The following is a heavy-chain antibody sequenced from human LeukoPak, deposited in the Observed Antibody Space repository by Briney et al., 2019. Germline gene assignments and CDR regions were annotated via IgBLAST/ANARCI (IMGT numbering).Heavy chain of an antibody. CDR3: ASERSY. V-gene: IGHV3-30-3*01. CDR2: ISYDGSNK. J-gene: IGHJ4*02. CDR1: GFTFSSYA. Sequence: SGGSLRLSCAASGFTFSSYAMHWVRQAPGKGLEWVAVISYDGSNKYYADSVKGRFTISRDNSKNTLYLQMNSLRAEDTAVYYCASERSYWGQGTLVTVSS.